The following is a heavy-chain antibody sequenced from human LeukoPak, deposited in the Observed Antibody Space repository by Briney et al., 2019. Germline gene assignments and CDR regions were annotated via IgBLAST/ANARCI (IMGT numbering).Heavy chain of an antibody. CDR1: GGSISSYY. CDR3: ARVHLPYYSDSSGYYPSYYFDY. D-gene: IGHD3-22*01. Sequence: TSETLSLTCTVSGGSISSYYWSWIRQPAGKGLEWIGRIYSSGITNYNPSLKSRVTMSVDTSKNHFSLKLSSVTAADTAVYYCARVHLPYYSDSSGYYPSYYFDYWGQGTLVTVSS. J-gene: IGHJ4*02. V-gene: IGHV4-4*07. CDR2: IYSSGIT.